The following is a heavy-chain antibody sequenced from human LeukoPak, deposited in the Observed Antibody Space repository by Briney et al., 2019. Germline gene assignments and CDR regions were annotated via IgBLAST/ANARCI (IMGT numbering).Heavy chain of an antibody. CDR3: AKDQSRVGASDPFDY. Sequence: GGSLRLSCAASGFTFSSCAMTWVRQAPGKGLEWVSSISGSGATTYYADSVKGRFPISRDISNNTVYLQMNSLRAEDTAVYYCAKDQSRVGASDPFDYWGQGMQVGVSS. J-gene: IGHJ4*02. V-gene: IGHV3-23*01. D-gene: IGHD1-26*01. CDR1: GFTFSSCA. CDR2: ISGSGATT.